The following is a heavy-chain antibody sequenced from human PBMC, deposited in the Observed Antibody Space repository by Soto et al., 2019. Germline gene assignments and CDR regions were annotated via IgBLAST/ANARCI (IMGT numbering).Heavy chain of an antibody. J-gene: IGHJ6*02. V-gene: IGHV3-30-3*01. D-gene: IGHD3-16*01. Sequence: GGSLRLSCAASGFTFSSYAMHWVRQAPGKGLEWVAVISNDGSNKYYADSVKGRFTISRENSKKTLYLQMNSLRAEDTAVYYCAKVLRGNTEPRLGYYYYGMNVWGQGTTVTVSS. CDR1: GFTFSSYA. CDR3: AKVLRGNTEPRLGYYYYGMNV. CDR2: ISNDGSNK.